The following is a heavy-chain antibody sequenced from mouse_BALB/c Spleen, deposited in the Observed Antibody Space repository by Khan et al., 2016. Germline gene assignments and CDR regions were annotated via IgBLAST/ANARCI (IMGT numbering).Heavy chain of an antibody. CDR2: IWGDGST. V-gene: IGHV2-6-7*01. J-gene: IGHJ4*01. D-gene: IGHD2-2*01. CDR1: GFSIIAYG. Sequence: VQLLETGPGLVAPSQSLSITCTVSGFSIIAYGVNWVRQPPGKGLEWLGMIWGDGSTDYNSALKSRLNITKDNSKSQVFLKMNSLQTDDTAKYYCARDGWGYYAMDYWGQGTSVTVSS. CDR3: ARDGWGYYAMDY.